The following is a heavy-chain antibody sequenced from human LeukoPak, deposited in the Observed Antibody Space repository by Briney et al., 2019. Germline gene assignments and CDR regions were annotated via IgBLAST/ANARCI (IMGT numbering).Heavy chain of an antibody. CDR3: ARIYYYYYYMDV. J-gene: IGHJ6*03. V-gene: IGHV4-39*01. Sequence: PSETLSLTCTVSGGSISSSSYYWGWIRQPPGKGLEWIGGIYYSGSTYYNPSLKSRVSISVDTSKNQFSLKLNSVTAADTAVYYCARIYYYYYYMDVWGKGTTVTISS. CDR2: IYYSGST. CDR1: GGSISSSSYY.